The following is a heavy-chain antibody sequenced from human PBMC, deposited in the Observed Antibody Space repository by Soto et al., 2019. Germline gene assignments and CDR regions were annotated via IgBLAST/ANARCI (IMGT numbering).Heavy chain of an antibody. J-gene: IGHJ6*02. V-gene: IGHV3-30-3*01. CDR2: ISYDGNNK. Sequence: QVQLVESGGGVVQPGRSLRLSCAAPGFTFSSYVMHWVRQAPGKGLEWVAVISYDGNNKYYADSVKGRFTISRDNSKNTLYLQMNSLRAEDTAVYYCARAGCDGGRCYTLVGLRYGMDVWGQGTTVTVSS. CDR3: ARAGCDGGRCYTLVGLRYGMDV. D-gene: IGHD2-15*01. CDR1: GFTFSSYV.